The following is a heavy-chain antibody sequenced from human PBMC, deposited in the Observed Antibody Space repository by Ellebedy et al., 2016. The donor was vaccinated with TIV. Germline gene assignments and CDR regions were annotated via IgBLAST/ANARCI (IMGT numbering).Heavy chain of an antibody. V-gene: IGHV3-23*01. Sequence: GESLKISCAASGFTFSSYAMSWVRQAPGKGLEWVSAISGSGGSTYYADSVKGRFTISRDNSKNTLDLQMNSLRAEDTAVYYCAKYYDSSVSYYFDYWGQGTLVTVSS. CDR1: GFTFSSYA. CDR2: ISGSGGST. J-gene: IGHJ4*02. CDR3: AKYYDSSVSYYFDY. D-gene: IGHD3-22*01.